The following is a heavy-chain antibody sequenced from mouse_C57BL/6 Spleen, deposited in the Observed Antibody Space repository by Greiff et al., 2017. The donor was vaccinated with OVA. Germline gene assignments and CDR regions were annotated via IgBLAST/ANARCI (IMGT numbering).Heavy chain of an antibody. V-gene: IGHV3-6*01. CDR3: AREDYGSGFDY. Sequence: EVKLQESGPGLVKPSQSLSLTCSVTGYSITSGYYWNWIRQFPGNKLEWMGYISYDGSNNYNPSLKNRISITRDTSKNQFFLKLNSVTTEDTATYYCAREDYGSGFDYWGQGTTLTVSS. CDR2: ISYDGSN. J-gene: IGHJ2*01. CDR1: GYSITSGYY. D-gene: IGHD1-1*01.